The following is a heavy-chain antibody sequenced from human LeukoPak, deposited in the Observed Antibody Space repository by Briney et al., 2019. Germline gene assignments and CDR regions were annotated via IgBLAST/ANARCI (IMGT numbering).Heavy chain of an antibody. CDR1: AYTFTGYF. CDR3: ARVDTSTWDSFDS. CDR2: INPNSGGT. J-gene: IGHJ4*02. V-gene: IGHV1-2*02. D-gene: IGHD6-13*01. Sequence: SVKVSCKASAYTFTGYFLHWARQAPGQGLEWMGWINPNSGGTNYAQKFQGRVTMTRDTSISTAYMELSSLRSDDTAVYYCARVDTSTWDSFDSWGQGTLITVSS.